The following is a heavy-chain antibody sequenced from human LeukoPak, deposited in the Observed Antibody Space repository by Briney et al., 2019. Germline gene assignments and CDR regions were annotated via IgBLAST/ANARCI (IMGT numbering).Heavy chain of an antibody. J-gene: IGHJ4*02. V-gene: IGHV3-30-3*01. CDR2: ISYDGSNK. CDR3: ARGGYSSSSAGGY. Sequence: GGSLRLSCAASGFTFDDYAMHWVRQAPGKGLEWVAVISYDGSNKYYADSVKGRFTISRDNSKNTLYLQMNSLRAEDTAVYYCARGGYSSSSAGGYWGQGTLVTVSS. CDR1: GFTFDDYA. D-gene: IGHD6-6*01.